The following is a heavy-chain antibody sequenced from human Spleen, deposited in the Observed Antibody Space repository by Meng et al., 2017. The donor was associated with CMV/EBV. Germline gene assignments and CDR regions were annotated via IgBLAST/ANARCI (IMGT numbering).Heavy chain of an antibody. J-gene: IGHJ1*01. Sequence: ASVKVSCKASGYIFTDYFIHWVRQAPGQGLEWMGWIDPSSGGTNYAQKFQGRVTLSRDTSISTAYMELRRLTSDDTAVYYCARGGVTGRQDFWGQGTLVTVSS. D-gene: IGHD1-26*01. V-gene: IGHV1-2*02. CDR3: ARGGVTGRQDF. CDR2: IDPSSGGT. CDR1: GYIFTDYF.